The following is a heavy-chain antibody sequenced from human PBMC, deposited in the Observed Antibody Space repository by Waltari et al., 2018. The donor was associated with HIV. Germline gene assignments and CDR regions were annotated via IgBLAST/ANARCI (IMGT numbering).Heavy chain of an antibody. D-gene: IGHD1-26*01. J-gene: IGHJ4*02. Sequence: QVQLQESGPGLVKPSETLSLTCTVSGGSISSHYWRWIRQPPGKGREWIGYIDYSGSTNYNPSLKSRVTISVDTSKNQFSLKLSSVTAADTAVYYCARSGSYRGYFDYWGQGTLVTVSS. CDR2: IDYSGST. CDR3: ARSGSYRGYFDY. CDR1: GGSISSHY. V-gene: IGHV4-59*11.